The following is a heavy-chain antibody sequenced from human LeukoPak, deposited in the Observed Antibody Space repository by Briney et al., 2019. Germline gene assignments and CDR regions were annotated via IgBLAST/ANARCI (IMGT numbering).Heavy chain of an antibody. CDR3: ARGRNNDCSGGTCYLELDY. CDR1: GFTFSSYA. V-gene: IGHV3-30-3*01. J-gene: IGHJ4*02. D-gene: IGHD2-15*01. CDR2: ISYDGSNK. Sequence: GGSLRLSCAASGFTFSSYAMHWVRQAPGKGLECVAVISYDGSNKYYADSVKGRFTISRDNSKNTLYLQMNSLGAEDTAVYYCARGRNNDCSGGTCYLELDYWGQGTLVTVSS.